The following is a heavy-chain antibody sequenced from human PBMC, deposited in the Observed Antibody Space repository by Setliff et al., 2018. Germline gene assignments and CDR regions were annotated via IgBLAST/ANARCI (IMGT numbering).Heavy chain of an antibody. J-gene: IGHJ6*04. Sequence: SETLSLTCNVSGGSVSSGYYYWDWIRQPPGKGLEWIGTVYYTGRTYYNPSLKSRVTISLDTSKNQFSLNLNSATAADTAVYYCARHALSFDSAWDVWGKGTTVTVSS. CDR1: GGSVSSGYYY. CDR2: VYYTGRT. V-gene: IGHV4-39*01. CDR3: ARHALSFDSAWDV. D-gene: IGHD3-9*01.